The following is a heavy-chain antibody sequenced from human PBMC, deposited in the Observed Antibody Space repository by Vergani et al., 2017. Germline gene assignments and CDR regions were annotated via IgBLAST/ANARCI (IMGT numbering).Heavy chain of an antibody. CDR1: GGSISSGGYS. V-gene: IGHV4-30-2*01. CDR2: IYHSGST. Sequence: QLQLQESGSGLVKPSQTLSLTCAVSGGSISSGGYSWSWIRQPPGKGLEWIGYIYHSGSTYYIPSLKSRVTISVARSKNQFSLKLSSVTAADTAMYYCARAPYGYYYFDYWGQGTLVTVSS. CDR3: ARAPYGYYYFDY. D-gene: IGHD3-22*01. J-gene: IGHJ4*02.